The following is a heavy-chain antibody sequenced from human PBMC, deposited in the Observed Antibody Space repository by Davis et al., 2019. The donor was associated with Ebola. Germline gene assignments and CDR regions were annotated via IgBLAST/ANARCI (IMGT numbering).Heavy chain of an antibody. CDR1: GFTSSSYR. CDR3: AKDLGYSYGSYYYYGMDV. D-gene: IGHD5-18*01. CDR2: ISYDGSNK. Sequence: PGGSLRLSCAASGFTSSSYRMPWVRQAPAQGLEWVAVISYDGSNKYYADSVKGRFTISRDNSKNTLYLQMNSLRAEDTAVYYCAKDLGYSYGSYYYYGMDVWGQGTTVTVSS. V-gene: IGHV3-30*18. J-gene: IGHJ6*02.